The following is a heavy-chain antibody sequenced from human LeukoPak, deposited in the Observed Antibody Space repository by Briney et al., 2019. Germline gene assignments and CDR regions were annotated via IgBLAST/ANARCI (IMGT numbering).Heavy chain of an antibody. CDR3: ARGSGWFDP. D-gene: IGHD6-19*01. J-gene: IGHJ5*02. CDR2: INPNSGAT. Sequence: ASVKVSCTASGYTFTGYYIHWVRRAPGQGLEWMGWINPNSGATNYAQKFQGRVTITRDTSISTAYMELTRLRSDDTAVYYCARGSGWFDPWGQGSLVTVSS. CDR1: GYTFTGYY. V-gene: IGHV1-2*02.